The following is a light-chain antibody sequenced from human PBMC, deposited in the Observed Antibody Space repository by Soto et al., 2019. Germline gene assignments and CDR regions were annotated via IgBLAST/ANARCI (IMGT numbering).Light chain of an antibody. J-gene: IGKJ2*01. Sequence: DIQMTQSPSTLSASVGDRVTITCRASQSSSSWLAWYQQKPGEASKLLIYDASSLESGVPPRFSGSGSGTEFTLTISSLQPDDFATYYCQLYNSYTFGQGTKLEIK. V-gene: IGKV1-5*01. CDR3: QLYNSYT. CDR2: DAS. CDR1: QSSSSW.